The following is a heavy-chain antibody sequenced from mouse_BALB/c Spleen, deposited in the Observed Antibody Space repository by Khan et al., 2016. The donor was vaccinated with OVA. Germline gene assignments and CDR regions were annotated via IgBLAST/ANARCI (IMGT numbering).Heavy chain of an antibody. D-gene: IGHD3-3*01. Sequence: QVQLKQSGAELVRPGVSVKLSCKGSGYTFTDYAMHWMKQSHAKSLEWIGVISTYYGHATYNQKFKGKATITVDKSSSTAYMELARLTSEDSAIYYCARGGRLAYWGQGTLVTVSA. CDR2: ISTYYGHA. CDR1: GYTFTDYA. CDR3: ARGGRLAY. V-gene: IGHV1S137*01. J-gene: IGHJ3*01.